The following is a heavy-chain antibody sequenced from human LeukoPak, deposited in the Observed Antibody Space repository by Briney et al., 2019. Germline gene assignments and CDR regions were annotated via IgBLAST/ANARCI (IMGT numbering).Heavy chain of an antibody. CDR2: IYSGGST. D-gene: IGHD2-8*01. CDR3: ARDVAGMGY. CDR1: GFTVSSNY. V-gene: IGHV3-66*01. J-gene: IGHJ4*02. Sequence: GGSLRLSCAASGFTVSSNYMSWVRQAPAQGLEWVSVIYSGGSTYYADSVKGRFTISRDSFKNTLYLQMDSLRAEDTAVYYCARDVAGMGYWGQGTLVTVSS.